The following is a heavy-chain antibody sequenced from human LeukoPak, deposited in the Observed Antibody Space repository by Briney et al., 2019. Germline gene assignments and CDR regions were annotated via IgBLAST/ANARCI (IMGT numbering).Heavy chain of an antibody. V-gene: IGHV1-69*06. D-gene: IGHD3-22*01. CDR1: GYTFTDYY. Sequence: SVKVSCKSSGYTFTDYYMHWVRQAPGQGLEWMGGIIPIFGTANYAQKFQGRVTITADKSTSTAYMELSSLRSEDTAVYYCAILPPYDSSGWYWFDPWGQGTLVTVSS. CDR3: AILPPYDSSGWYWFDP. CDR2: IIPIFGTA. J-gene: IGHJ5*02.